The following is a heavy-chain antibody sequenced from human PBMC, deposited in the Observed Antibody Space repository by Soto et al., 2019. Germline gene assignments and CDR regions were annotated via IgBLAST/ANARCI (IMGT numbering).Heavy chain of an antibody. D-gene: IGHD1-1*01. V-gene: IGHV4-59*02. Sequence: QVQLQESGPGLLKPSETLSLTCTISGGSVSTYQWNWIRQPPGKELEWIGLTSYSGNTNYNPSLKSRVAMAVDTSKNQFSLTLSSVTAADTAVYYCARDGMGPFHYWGQGTLVTGSS. CDR2: TSYSGNT. J-gene: IGHJ4*02. CDR1: GGSVSTYQ. CDR3: ARDGMGPFHY.